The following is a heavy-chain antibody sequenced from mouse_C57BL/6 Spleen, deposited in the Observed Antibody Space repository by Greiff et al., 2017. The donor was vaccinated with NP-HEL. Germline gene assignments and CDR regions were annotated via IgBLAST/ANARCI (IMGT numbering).Heavy chain of an antibody. V-gene: IGHV1-19*01. CDR3: ARGGSTFDY. D-gene: IGHD1-1*01. CDR1: GYTFTDYY. J-gene: IGHJ2*01. Sequence: EVQLQQSGPVLVKPGASVKMSCKASGYTFTDYYMNWVKQSPGKSLELIGVINPYNGGTSYNQKFKGKATLTVDKSSSTAYMELNSLTSEDSAVYYCARGGSTFDYWGQGTTLTVSS. CDR2: INPYNGGT.